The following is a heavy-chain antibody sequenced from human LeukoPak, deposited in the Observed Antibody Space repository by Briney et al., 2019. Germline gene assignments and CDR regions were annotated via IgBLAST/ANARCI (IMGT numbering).Heavy chain of an antibody. CDR2: IRYDGSNK. V-gene: IGHV3-30*02. CDR3: ARVPSWKGYMDV. CDR1: GFTFSSYG. Sequence: GGSLRLSCAASGFTFSSYGMHWVRQAPGKGLEWVAFIRYDGSNKYYADSVKGRFTISRDNSKNTLYLQMSSLRAEDTAVYYCARVPSWKGYMDVWGKGTTVTVSS. D-gene: IGHD1-1*01. J-gene: IGHJ6*03.